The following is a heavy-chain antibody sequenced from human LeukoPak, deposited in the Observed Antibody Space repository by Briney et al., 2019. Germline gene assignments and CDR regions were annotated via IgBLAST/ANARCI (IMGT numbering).Heavy chain of an antibody. CDR3: AKDGYGGGWLRIGRFDY. J-gene: IGHJ4*02. V-gene: IGHV3-23*01. D-gene: IGHD6-19*01. CDR2: ISGSGGST. Sequence: GGSLRLSCAASGFTFSSYAMSWVRQAPGKGLEWVSAISGSGGSTYYADSVKGRFTTSRDNSKNTLYLQMNSLRAEDTAVYYCAKDGYGGGWLRIGRFDYWGQGTLVTVSS. CDR1: GFTFSSYA.